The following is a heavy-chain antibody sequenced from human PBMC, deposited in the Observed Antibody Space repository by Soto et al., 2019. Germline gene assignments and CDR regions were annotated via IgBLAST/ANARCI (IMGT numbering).Heavy chain of an antibody. V-gene: IGHV3-11*01. CDR1: GFTFSDYY. CDR2: ISSSDTSI. J-gene: IGHJ4*02. Sequence: QVQLVESGGGLVKPGGSLRLSCAASGFTFSDYYMSWIRQAPGKGLEWVSYISSSDTSIYNVDSVKGRFTISRDNAKNSLYLQVSSLRAEDTAVYYCARATRGASGIYFLDYWGQGTLVTVSS. CDR3: ARATRGASGIYFLDY. D-gene: IGHD3-10*01.